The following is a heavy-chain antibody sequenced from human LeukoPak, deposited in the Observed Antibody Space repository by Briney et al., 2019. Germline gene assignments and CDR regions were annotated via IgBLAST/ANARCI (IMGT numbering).Heavy chain of an antibody. CDR1: GGSNSSHY. CDR3: ARAGYGGNSGYFDY. CDR2: IYYSEST. J-gene: IGHJ4*02. D-gene: IGHD4-23*01. V-gene: IGHV4-59*11. Sequence: SETLSLTCTVSGGSNSSHYWSWIRQPPGKGLEWIGYIYYSESTNYNPSLKSRVTISVDTSKNQFSLKLSSVTAADTAVYYCARAGYGGNSGYFDYWGQGTLVTVSS.